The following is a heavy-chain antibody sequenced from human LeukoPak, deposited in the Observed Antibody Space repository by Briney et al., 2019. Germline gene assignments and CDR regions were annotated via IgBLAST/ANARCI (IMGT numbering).Heavy chain of an antibody. V-gene: IGHV4-61*02. Sequence: SETLSLTCTVSGGSISSSSYYWSWIRQPAGKGLEWIGRIYTSGSTNYNPSLKSRVTISVDTSKNQFSLKLSSVTAADTAVYYCARNPGPYYYGSGSDGLYYFDYWGQGTLVTVSS. CDR1: GGSISSSSYY. J-gene: IGHJ4*02. D-gene: IGHD3-10*01. CDR2: IYTSGST. CDR3: ARNPGPYYYGSGSDGLYYFDY.